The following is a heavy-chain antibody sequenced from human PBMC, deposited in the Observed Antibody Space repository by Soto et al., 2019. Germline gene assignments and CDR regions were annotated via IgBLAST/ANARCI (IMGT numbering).Heavy chain of an antibody. CDR2: IDPTDSYT. V-gene: IGHV5-10-1*01. Sequence: ESLMISCQASGYSFTTYWISWVRQMPGKGLECMGRIDPTDSYTDYGPSFEGHVTMSVDRSINTAYLEWSSLKASDSAMYYCARVRHHYSSGYHIFDYWGLGTLVTSPQ. J-gene: IGHJ4*02. CDR1: GYSFTTYW. D-gene: IGHD3-22*01. CDR3: ARVRHHYSSGYHIFDY.